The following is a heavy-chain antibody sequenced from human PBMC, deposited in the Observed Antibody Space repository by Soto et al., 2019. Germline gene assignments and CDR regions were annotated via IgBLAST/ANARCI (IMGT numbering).Heavy chain of an antibody. V-gene: IGHV4-61*01. D-gene: IGHD3-22*01. CDR3: ARVNYDSSGYGLVSWFDP. Sequence: SETLSLTCTVSGGSVSSGSYYWSWIRQPPGKGLEWIGYIYYSGSTNYNPSLKSRVTISVDTSKNQFSLKLSSVTAADTAVYYCARVNYDSSGYGLVSWFDPWGQGTLVTVSS. CDR1: GGSVSSGSYY. J-gene: IGHJ5*02. CDR2: IYYSGST.